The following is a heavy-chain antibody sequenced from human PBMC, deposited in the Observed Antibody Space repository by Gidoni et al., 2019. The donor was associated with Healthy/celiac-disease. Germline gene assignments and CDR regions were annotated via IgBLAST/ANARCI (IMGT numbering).Heavy chain of an antibody. CDR3: ARVVVVAAIRNYYYYYYGMDV. CDR2: IIPIFGTA. Sequence: QVQLVQSGAVVKKPGSSVKVSCKASGGTFSSYAISWVRQAPGQGLEWMGGIIPIFGTANYAQKFQGRVTITADKSTSTAYMELSSLRSEDTAVYYCARVVVVAAIRNYYYYYYGMDVWGQGTTVTVSS. CDR1: GGTFSSYA. V-gene: IGHV1-69*06. D-gene: IGHD2-15*01. J-gene: IGHJ6*02.